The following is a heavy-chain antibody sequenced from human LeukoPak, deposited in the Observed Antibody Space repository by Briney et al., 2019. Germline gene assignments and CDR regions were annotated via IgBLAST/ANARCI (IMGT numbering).Heavy chain of an antibody. D-gene: IGHD1-7*01. Sequence: GASVKVSCKASGYTFTSYDINWVRQAPGQGLEWMGGIIPIFGTANYAQKFQGRVTITTDESTSTAYMELSSLRSEDTAVYYCARDQLELRGNWFDPWGQGTLVTVSS. CDR3: ARDQLELRGNWFDP. V-gene: IGHV1-69*05. J-gene: IGHJ5*02. CDR1: GYTFTSYD. CDR2: IIPIFGTA.